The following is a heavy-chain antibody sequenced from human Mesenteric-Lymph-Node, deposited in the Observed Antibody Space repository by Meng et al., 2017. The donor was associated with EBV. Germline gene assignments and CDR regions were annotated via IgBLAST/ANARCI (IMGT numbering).Heavy chain of an antibody. CDR2: IYHSGST. Sequence: QVRLPELATGPVNPSDTLSLTCSVSGGYNNSLYWSWTRQPPGKGLEWIGYIYHSGSTNYNPSLKSRVTMSVDMSKNQFSLKLSSVTAADTAVYYCARGEVFDSWGQGTLVTVFS. J-gene: IGHJ4*02. CDR3: ARGEVFDS. V-gene: IGHV4-59*07. CDR1: GGYNNSLY.